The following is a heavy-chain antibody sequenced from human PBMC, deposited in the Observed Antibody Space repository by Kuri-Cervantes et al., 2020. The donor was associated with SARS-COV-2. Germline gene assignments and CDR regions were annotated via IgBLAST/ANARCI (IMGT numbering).Heavy chain of an antibody. CDR2: INHSGST. J-gene: IGHJ6*02. Sequence: ESLKISCTVSGGSISGYYWSWIRQPPGKGLEWIGEINHSGSTNYNPSLKSRVTISVDTSKNQFSLKLSSVTAADTAVYYCARGGRYCSSTSCLPYYYYYGKDVWGQGTTVTVSS. CDR3: ARGGRYCSSTSCLPYYYYYGKDV. D-gene: IGHD2-2*01. CDR1: GGSISGYY. V-gene: IGHV4-34*01.